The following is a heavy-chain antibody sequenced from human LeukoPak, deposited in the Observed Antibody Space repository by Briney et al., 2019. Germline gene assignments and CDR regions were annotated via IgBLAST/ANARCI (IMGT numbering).Heavy chain of an antibody. Sequence: PSETLSLTCTVSGGSISSYYWSWIRQPPGKGLEWIGYISYSGSTNYNPSLKSRVTISVDTSKNQFSLKLSSVTAADTAVYYCARRASDIVVVVAAERGAFDIWGQGTMVTVSS. CDR2: ISYSGST. J-gene: IGHJ3*02. D-gene: IGHD2-15*01. CDR1: GGSISSYY. CDR3: ARRASDIVVVVAAERGAFDI. V-gene: IGHV4-59*01.